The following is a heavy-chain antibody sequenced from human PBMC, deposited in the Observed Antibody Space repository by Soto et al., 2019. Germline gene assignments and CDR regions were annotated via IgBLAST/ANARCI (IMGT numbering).Heavy chain of an antibody. CDR2: ISADNGNT. J-gene: IGHJ6*02. CDR1: RYTFTSYG. CDR3: ERDGIKGDYYYYYGMDV. D-gene: IGHD1-1*01. Sequence: GSVNVSFKSSRYTFTSYGISWVRQAPGQGREGMGGISADNGNTNYAQKLQGKLKMPTETSKRQAYMELSSLRSHDKAVYSCERDGIKGDYYYYYGMDVWGQGTTVTVSS. V-gene: IGHV1-18*04.